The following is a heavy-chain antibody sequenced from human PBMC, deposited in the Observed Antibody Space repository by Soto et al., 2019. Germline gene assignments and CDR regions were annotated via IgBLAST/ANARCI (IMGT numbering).Heavy chain of an antibody. J-gene: IGHJ4*02. CDR3: SRLWAGGDDRDTPPYYLDS. Sequence: EVQLVESGGGLVQPGESVIISCAASGFTFSGSAIHWVRQTSGKGLEWLGRIKARSFSYATAYSASLKGRFTISRDDLKYTAYLQMTGLTPEHTGVYFCSRLWAGGDDRDTPPYYLDSWGQGTLVTVSS. V-gene: IGHV3-73*02. CDR1: GFTFSGSA. CDR2: IKARSFSYAT. D-gene: IGHD3-16*01.